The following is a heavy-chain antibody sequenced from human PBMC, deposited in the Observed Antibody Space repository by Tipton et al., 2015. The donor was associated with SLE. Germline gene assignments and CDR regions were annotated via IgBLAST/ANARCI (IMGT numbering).Heavy chain of an antibody. CDR3: ARGAVVPAASGGWFDP. V-gene: IGHV4-59*01. D-gene: IGHD2-2*01. Sequence: TLSLTCTVSGGSISSYYWSWIRQPPGKGLEWIGYIYYSGSTNYNPSLKSRVTISVDTSKNQFSLKLSSVTAADTAVYYCARGAVVPAASGGWFDPWGQGTLVTVSS. J-gene: IGHJ5*02. CDR2: IYYSGST. CDR1: GGSISSYY.